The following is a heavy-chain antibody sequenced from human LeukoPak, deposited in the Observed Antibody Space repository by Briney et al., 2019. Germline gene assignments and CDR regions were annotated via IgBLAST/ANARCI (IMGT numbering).Heavy chain of an antibody. D-gene: IGHD3-10*01. V-gene: IGHV3-23*01. CDR2: ISSGCRNT. J-gene: IGHJ5*02. Sequence: GGSLRLCCAAFGFTFSSYWMNWVRPAPGKGLEWVSAISSGCRNTDYADSVKGRFTISRDNSKNTVFLQMNRLRAEDTGVYYCANRISGSSSWGQGTLVTVSS. CDR1: GFTFSSYW. CDR3: ANRISGSSS.